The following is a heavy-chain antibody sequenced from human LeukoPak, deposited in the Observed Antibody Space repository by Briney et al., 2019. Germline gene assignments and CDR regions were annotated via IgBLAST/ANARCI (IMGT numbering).Heavy chain of an antibody. J-gene: IGHJ3*02. CDR1: GFPFSSYV. Sequence: GRSLRLSCAASGFPFSSYVMHWLRQAPGKGLEWVAVIWFDGGKIYYADSVKGRFTISRDNAKNSLYLQMNSLRAEDTAVYYCARDVTMIVVVSHDAFDIWGQGTMVTVSS. D-gene: IGHD3-22*01. CDR2: IWFDGGKI. V-gene: IGHV3-33*01. CDR3: ARDVTMIVVVSHDAFDI.